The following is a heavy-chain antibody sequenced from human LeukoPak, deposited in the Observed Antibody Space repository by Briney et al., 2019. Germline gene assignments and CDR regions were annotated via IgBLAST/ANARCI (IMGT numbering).Heavy chain of an antibody. CDR3: APPPIAATGN. CDR1: GFTFSSYW. CDR2: INSDGSST. Sequence: GGSLRLSCAASGFTFSSYWMHWVRQAPGKGLVWVSRINSDGSSTSYADSVKGRFTISRDNAKKSVYLQMNSLRAEDTAVYYCAPPPIAATGNWGQGTLVTVSS. V-gene: IGHV3-74*01. J-gene: IGHJ4*02. D-gene: IGHD6-13*01.